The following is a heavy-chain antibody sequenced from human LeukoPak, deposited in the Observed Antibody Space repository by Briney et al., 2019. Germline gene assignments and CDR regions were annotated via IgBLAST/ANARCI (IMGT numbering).Heavy chain of an antibody. CDR3: AGLLVCSTTSCEGVDY. CDR1: GFTFSTSS. CDR2: VSSSSGTI. D-gene: IGHD2-2*01. V-gene: IGHV3-48*01. Sequence: GGSLRLSCVASGFTFSTSSMNWVRQAPGKGLEWISYVSSSSGTIYYADSVKGRFTISRDNARNLLYLQMGRLRAEDTAVYYCAGLLVCSTTSCEGVDYWGQGTLVTVSS. J-gene: IGHJ4*02.